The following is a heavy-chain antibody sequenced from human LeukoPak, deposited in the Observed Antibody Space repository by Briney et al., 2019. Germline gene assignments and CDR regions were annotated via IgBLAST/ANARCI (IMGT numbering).Heavy chain of an antibody. CDR2: IYPGDSDT. Sequence: GESLKISCKGSGYSFTSYWIGWVRQMPGKGLEWMEIIYPGDSDTRYSPSFQGQVTISADKSISTAYLQWSSLKASDTAMYYCASSLSGSYYVFDYWGQGTLVTVSS. D-gene: IGHD1-26*01. CDR3: ASSLSGSYYVFDY. J-gene: IGHJ4*02. CDR1: GYSFTSYW. V-gene: IGHV5-51*01.